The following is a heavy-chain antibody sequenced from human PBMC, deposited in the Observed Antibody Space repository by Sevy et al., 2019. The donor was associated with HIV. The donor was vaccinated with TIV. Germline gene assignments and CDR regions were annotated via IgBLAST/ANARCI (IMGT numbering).Heavy chain of an antibody. CDR2: ITPIFGTP. V-gene: IGHV1-69*13. J-gene: IGHJ3*02. D-gene: IGHD7-27*01. CDR3: AREGGVATTGDHDAFDI. Sequence: ASVKVSCKASGDTFSTYGLSWVRQAPGQGLEWMGGITPIFGTPNYAQKFQGRVTITADESASTAYMELISLRSEDTALYYCAREGGVATTGDHDAFDIWGHGTLVTVSS. CDR1: GDTFSTYG.